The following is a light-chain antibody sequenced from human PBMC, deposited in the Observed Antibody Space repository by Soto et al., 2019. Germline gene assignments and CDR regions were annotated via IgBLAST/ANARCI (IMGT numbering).Light chain of an antibody. CDR2: QAS. V-gene: IGKV1-5*03. CDR1: QTISNW. J-gene: IGKJ1*01. CDR3: QHYNDFPRT. Sequence: DIQMTQSPSTLSASVGDRVTVTCRASQTISNWLAWYQQKPGKAPKLLIYQASSLESGVPSRFSGSGSGTEFTLTISSLQPDDFATYYCQHYNDFPRTFGQGTTVEI.